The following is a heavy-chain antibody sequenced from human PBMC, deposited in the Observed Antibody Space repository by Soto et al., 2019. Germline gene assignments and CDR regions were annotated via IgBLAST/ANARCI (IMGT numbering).Heavy chain of an antibody. D-gene: IGHD3-22*01. CDR1: GGSISSGDYY. CDR3: ARAPTYYYDSSGLDY. CDR2: VFYSGST. Sequence: LSLTCTVSGGSISSGDYYWSWIRQHPGKGLEWIGFVFYSGSTDYNPSLKSRVAMSLDRSKNQFSLELSSVTAADTAVYYCARAPTYYYDSSGLDYWGQGTLVTVSS. V-gene: IGHV4-31*03. J-gene: IGHJ4*02.